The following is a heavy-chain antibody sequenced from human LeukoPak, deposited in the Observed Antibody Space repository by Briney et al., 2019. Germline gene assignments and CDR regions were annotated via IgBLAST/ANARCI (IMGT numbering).Heavy chain of an antibody. CDR3: ARDGGYSYGKKGCFEK. V-gene: IGHV3-48*03. CDR2: ISSSGTTI. Sequence: GGSLRLSCAASGFTFSSYEMNWVRQAPGKGLEWVSYISSSGTTIYYADSVKGRFTISRDNAKNSLYLQMNSLRAEDTAVYYCARDGGYSYGKKGCFEKWGQGTLVTVSS. D-gene: IGHD5-18*01. J-gene: IGHJ4*02. CDR1: GFTFSSYE.